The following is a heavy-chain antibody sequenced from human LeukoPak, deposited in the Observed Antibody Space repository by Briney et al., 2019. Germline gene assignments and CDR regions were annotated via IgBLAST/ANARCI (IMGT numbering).Heavy chain of an antibody. CDR3: ARASNSRRCSSTSCYVGVYYYYGMDV. CDR1: GFTFTNHY. Sequence: GGSLRLSCAASGFTFTNHYMDWVRQAPGKGLEWVSYISSSGSTIYYADSVKGRFTISRDNAKNSLYLQMNSLRAEDTAVYYCARASNSRRCSSTSCYVGVYYYYGMDVWGQGTTVTVSS. J-gene: IGHJ6*02. V-gene: IGHV3-11*01. D-gene: IGHD2-2*01. CDR2: ISSSGSTI.